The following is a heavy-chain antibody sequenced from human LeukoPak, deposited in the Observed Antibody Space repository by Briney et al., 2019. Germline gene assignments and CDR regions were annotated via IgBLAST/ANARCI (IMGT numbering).Heavy chain of an antibody. V-gene: IGHV4-39*01. CDR3: ASYGSVSPYGMDV. J-gene: IGHJ6*02. D-gene: IGHD3-10*01. CDR2: IYYSGST. Sequence: SETLSLTCTVSGGSISSSSYYWGWIRQPPGKGLEWIGSIYYSGSTYYNPSLKSRVTISVDTSKNQFSLKLSSVTAADTAVYYCASYGSVSPYGMDVWGQGTTVTVSS. CDR1: GGSISSSSYY.